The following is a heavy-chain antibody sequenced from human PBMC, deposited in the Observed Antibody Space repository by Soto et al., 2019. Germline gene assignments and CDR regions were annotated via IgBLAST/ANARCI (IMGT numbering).Heavy chain of an antibody. CDR3: ARVRDSSGDYYYGMDV. V-gene: IGHV3-30-3*01. CDR1: GFTFSSYA. J-gene: IGHJ6*02. D-gene: IGHD3-22*01. Sequence: GGSLRLSCAASGFTFSSYAMHWVRQAPGKGLEWVAVISYDGSNKYYADSVKGRFTISRDNSKNTLYLQMNSLRAEDTAVYYCARVRDSSGDYYYGMDVWGQGTTVTVSS. CDR2: ISYDGSNK.